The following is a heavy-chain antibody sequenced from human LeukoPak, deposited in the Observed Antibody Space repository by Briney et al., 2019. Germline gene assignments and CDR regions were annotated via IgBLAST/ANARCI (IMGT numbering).Heavy chain of an antibody. J-gene: IGHJ1*01. CDR1: GFTFSSYG. CDR2: ISYDGSNK. CDR3: AKVKGPGIAAAGTRAEYFQH. V-gene: IGHV3-30*18. D-gene: IGHD6-13*01. Sequence: PGGSLRLSCAASGFTFSSYGMHWVRQAPGKGLEWVAVISYDGSNKYYADSVKGRFTISRDNSKNTLYLQMNSLRAEDTAVYYCAKVKGPGIAAAGTRAEYFQHWGQGTLVTVSS.